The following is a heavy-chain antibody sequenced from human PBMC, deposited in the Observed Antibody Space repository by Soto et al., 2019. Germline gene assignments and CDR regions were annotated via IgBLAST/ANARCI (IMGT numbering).Heavy chain of an antibody. CDR2: ISSTTNYI. CDR1: GFTFTRYS. CDR3: AIETYDRSGYHFED. J-gene: IGHJ4*02. D-gene: IGHD3-22*01. Sequence: GSLRLSCAASGFTFTRYSMNWVRQAPGKGLEWVSSISSTTNYIYYGDSMKGRFTISRDNAKNTLYLQMNSLRAEDTAVYYCAIETYDRSGYHFEDWGQGPLVTVSS. V-gene: IGHV3-21*01.